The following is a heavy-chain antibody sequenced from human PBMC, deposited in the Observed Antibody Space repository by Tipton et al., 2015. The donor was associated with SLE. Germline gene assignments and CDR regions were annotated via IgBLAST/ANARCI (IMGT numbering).Heavy chain of an antibody. J-gene: IGHJ4*02. CDR1: GFTFSSYW. Sequence: SLRLSCVASGFTFSSYWMNWVRQAPGKGLEWVANIKQDGSEKYYVDSVKGRFTISRDNAKNSLYRQMNSLRAEDTAVYYCATSRSFDYWGQGTLVTVSS. CDR3: ATSRSFDY. D-gene: IGHD3-16*02. CDR2: IKQDGSEK. V-gene: IGHV3-7*01.